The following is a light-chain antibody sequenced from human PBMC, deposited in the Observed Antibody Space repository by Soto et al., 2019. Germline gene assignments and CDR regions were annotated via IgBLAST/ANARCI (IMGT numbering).Light chain of an antibody. Sequence: QSVLTQPPSVSGAPGQRVTISCTGSSSNIGAGYDVHWYRQLPGTAPKLLIYGNSNRPSGVPDRFSGSKSGTSASLAISGLRAEDEADYYCQSYDSSLRGVFGGGTKLTVL. CDR1: SSNIGAGYD. J-gene: IGLJ2*01. CDR3: QSYDSSLRGV. V-gene: IGLV1-40*01. CDR2: GNS.